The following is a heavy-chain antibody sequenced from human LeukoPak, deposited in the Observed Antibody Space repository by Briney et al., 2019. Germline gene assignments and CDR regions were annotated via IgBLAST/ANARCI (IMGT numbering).Heavy chain of an antibody. Sequence: GGSLRLSCSASGFTFSTYGVQWVRQAPGKGLEWVSSISSSSSYIYYADSVKGRFTISRDNAKNSLYLQMNSLRAEDTAVYYCAGVTMVRGVTDDAFDIWGQGTMVTVSS. CDR2: ISSSSSYI. CDR1: GFTFSTYG. J-gene: IGHJ3*02. D-gene: IGHD3-10*01. V-gene: IGHV3-21*01. CDR3: AGVTMVRGVTDDAFDI.